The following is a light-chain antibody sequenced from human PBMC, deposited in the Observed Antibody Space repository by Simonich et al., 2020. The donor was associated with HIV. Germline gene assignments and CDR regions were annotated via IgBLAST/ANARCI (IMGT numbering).Light chain of an antibody. J-gene: IGLJ2*01. V-gene: IGLV6-57*03. CDR2: EVN. CDR3: QSYDSSNHVV. Sequence: NFMLTQPHSVSESPGKTVTISCTRSSGSIASNYVQWYQQRPGSAPTTVISEVNQRHSGVPDRFSGSIDSASNSASLTISGLKTEDEADYYCQSYDSSNHVVFGGGTKLTVL. CDR1: SGSIASNY.